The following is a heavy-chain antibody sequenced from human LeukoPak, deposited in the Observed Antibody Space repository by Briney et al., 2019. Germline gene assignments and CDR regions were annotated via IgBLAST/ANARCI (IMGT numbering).Heavy chain of an antibody. CDR1: GITFSSYA. V-gene: IGHV3-64D*06. J-gene: IGHJ4*02. CDR2: ISTSGGTT. D-gene: IGHD3-10*01. CDR3: AKGGVTIIRGVMFDY. Sequence: PGGSLRLSCSASGITFSSYAMHWVRQAPGKGLEYVSAISTSGGTTYYAHSVKGRFTISRDNSKNTLYLQMSSLRPEDTAVYYCAKGGVTIIRGVMFDYWGQGTLVTVSS.